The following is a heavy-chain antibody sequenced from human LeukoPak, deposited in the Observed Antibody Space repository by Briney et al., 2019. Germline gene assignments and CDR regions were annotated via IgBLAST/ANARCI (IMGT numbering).Heavy chain of an antibody. CDR3: ARQKYCSGGSCSDFYGMDV. D-gene: IGHD2-15*01. Sequence: GESLKISCKGSGYIFTNYWIGWMRQMPGKGLEWMGIMYPGDSESRYSPSFQGQVTISADKSISTAYLQWSSLKASDTAMYYCARQKYCSGGSCSDFYGMDVWGQGTTVTVSS. J-gene: IGHJ6*02. CDR1: GYIFTNYW. V-gene: IGHV5-51*01. CDR2: MYPGDSES.